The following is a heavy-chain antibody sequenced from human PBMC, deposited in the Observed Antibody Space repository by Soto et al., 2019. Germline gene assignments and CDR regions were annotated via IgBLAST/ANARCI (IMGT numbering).Heavy chain of an antibody. CDR3: AIDIRGAN. D-gene: IGHD3-10*01. CDR1: GFTFTAHY. V-gene: IGHV3-11*01. J-gene: IGHJ4*02. CDR2: INRGGSNI. Sequence: QVQLVESGGGLVKPGGSLRLSCTASGFTFTAHYMPWIRQAPGKGLERVAYINRGGSNIYYADSVRGRSTNSRDNAKNSLYLQMSSLRAEYTAISYFAIDIRGANWGQGTLVIVSS.